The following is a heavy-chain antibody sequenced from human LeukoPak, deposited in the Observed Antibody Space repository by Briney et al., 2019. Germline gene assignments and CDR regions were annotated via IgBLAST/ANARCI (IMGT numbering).Heavy chain of an antibody. CDR2: MNPESGNT. V-gene: IGHV1-8*01. Sequence: GASVNVSCKASVYTFSNFDINWVRQATGQGREWMGWMNPESGNTGYAQRFQGRVTMTRDSSKSTAYMELISLRFEDTAIYYCTRAIRHQLLSDYWGQGTLVTVSS. CDR3: TRAIRHQLLSDY. J-gene: IGHJ4*02. D-gene: IGHD2-2*01. CDR1: VYTFSNFD.